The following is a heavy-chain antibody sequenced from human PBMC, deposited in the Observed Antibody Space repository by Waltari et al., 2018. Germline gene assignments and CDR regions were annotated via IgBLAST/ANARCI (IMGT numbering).Heavy chain of an antibody. D-gene: IGHD3-3*01. CDR1: GFPFSDAW. CDR2: IRRNAGGGTT. CDR3: SKEFFGTES. V-gene: IGHV3-15*01. J-gene: IGHJ5*02. Sequence: EVQLVESGGNLVKPGGSLRLSCAASGFPFSDAWMSWVRQAPGKGLEWVGRIRRNAGGGTTEYAAPVKGRFTISRDDSKNMLYLQMNSLKTEDTAVYYCSKEFFGTESWGQGTLVTVSS.